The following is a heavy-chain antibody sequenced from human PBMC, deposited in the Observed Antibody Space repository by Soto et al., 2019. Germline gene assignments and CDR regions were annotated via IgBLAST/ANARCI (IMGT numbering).Heavy chain of an antibody. D-gene: IGHD3-9*01. Sequence: GGSLRLSCAASGFTFSNAWMSWVRQAPGKGLEWVGRIKSKTDGGTTDYAAPVKGRFTISRDDSKNTLYLQMNSLKTEDTAVYYCSTTTYYDILTGFYTVDFWGQGALVPAPQ. J-gene: IGHJ4*02. CDR3: STTTYYDILTGFYTVDF. CDR2: IKSKTDGGTT. CDR1: GFTFSNAW. V-gene: IGHV3-15*01.